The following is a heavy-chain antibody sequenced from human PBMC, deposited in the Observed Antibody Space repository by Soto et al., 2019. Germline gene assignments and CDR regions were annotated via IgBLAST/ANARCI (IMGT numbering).Heavy chain of an antibody. CDR2: ISWNSGSI. J-gene: IGHJ4*02. CDR3: AKDMHFGKQWLRTFDY. V-gene: IGHV3-9*01. D-gene: IGHD6-19*01. CDR1: GFTFDDYA. Sequence: ESGGGLVQPGRSLRLSCAASGFTFDDYAMHWVRQAPGKGLEWVSGISWNSGSIGYADSVKGRFTISRDNAKNSLYLQMNSLRAEDTALYYCAKDMHFGKQWLRTFDYWGQGTLVTVSS.